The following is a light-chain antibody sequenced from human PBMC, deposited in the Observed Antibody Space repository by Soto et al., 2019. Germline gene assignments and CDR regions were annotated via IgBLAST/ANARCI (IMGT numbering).Light chain of an antibody. V-gene: IGLV2-14*01. J-gene: IGLJ3*02. Sequence: QSALTQPASVSGSPGQSITISCTGTSSDVGEFDYVSWYQQHPGKAPKLIIYEVSHRPSGVSDRFSGSKSGNTASLTISGLQAEDEADYHCSSFTTTSTLVFGGGTKVTVL. CDR2: EVS. CDR1: SSDVGEFDY. CDR3: SSFTTTSTLV.